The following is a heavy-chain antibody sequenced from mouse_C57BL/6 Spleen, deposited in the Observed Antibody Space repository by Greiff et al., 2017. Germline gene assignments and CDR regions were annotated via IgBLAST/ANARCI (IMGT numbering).Heavy chain of an antibody. J-gene: IGHJ2*01. V-gene: IGHV1-82*01. D-gene: IGHD1-1*01. CDR2: IYPGDGDT. CDR1: GYAFSSSW. CDR3: LIYYYGSRYYFDY. Sequence: VQLQQSGPELVKPGASVKISCKASGYAFSSSWRNWVKQRPGKGLEWIGRIYPGDGDTNYNGKFKGKATLTADKSSSTAYKQLSSMTSEDSAVYFCLIYYYGSRYYFDYWGQGTTLTGSS.